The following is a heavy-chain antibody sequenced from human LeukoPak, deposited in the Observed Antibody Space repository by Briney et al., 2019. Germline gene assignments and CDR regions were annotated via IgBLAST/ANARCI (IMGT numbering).Heavy chain of an antibody. D-gene: IGHD3-22*01. J-gene: IGHJ4*02. Sequence: ASVKVSCKASGGTFSSYAISWVRQAPGQGLEWMGGIIPIFGTANYAQKFQGRVTITADKSTSTAYMELSSLRSEDTAMYYCASQYYYDSSGYWNFDYWGQGTLVTVSS. V-gene: IGHV1-69*06. CDR1: GGTFSSYA. CDR2: IIPIFGTA. CDR3: ASQYYYDSSGYWNFDY.